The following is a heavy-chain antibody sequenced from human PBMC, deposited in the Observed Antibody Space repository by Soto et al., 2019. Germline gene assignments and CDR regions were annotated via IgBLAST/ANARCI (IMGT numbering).Heavy chain of an antibody. CDR1: GFTFSSYW. J-gene: IGHJ4*02. CDR3: ARGPSYSDSYFDH. V-gene: IGHV3-7*01. D-gene: IGHD4-17*01. Sequence: LRLSCAASGFTFSSYWMSWVRQAPGKGLEWVANIKQDGSEKYYVDSVKGRFTISRDNAKNSLYLQMNSLRAEDTAVYYCARGPSYSDSYFDHWGQGTLVTVSS. CDR2: IKQDGSEK.